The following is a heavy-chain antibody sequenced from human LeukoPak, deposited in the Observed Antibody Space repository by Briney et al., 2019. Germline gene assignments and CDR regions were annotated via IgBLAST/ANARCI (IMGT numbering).Heavy chain of an antibody. Sequence: SETLSLTCTVSGGSISSYYWSWIRQPPGKGLEWIGYIYYSGSTNYNPSPKSRVTISVDTSKNQFSLKLSSVTAADTAVYYCARHNFFLPTLSPVPLDYWGQGTLVTVSS. J-gene: IGHJ4*02. CDR2: IYYSGST. D-gene: IGHD2/OR15-2a*01. V-gene: IGHV4-59*01. CDR1: GGSISSYY. CDR3: ARHNFFLPTLSPVPLDY.